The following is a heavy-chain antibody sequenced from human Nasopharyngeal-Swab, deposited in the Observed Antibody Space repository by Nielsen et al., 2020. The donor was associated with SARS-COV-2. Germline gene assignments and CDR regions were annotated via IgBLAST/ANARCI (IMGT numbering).Heavy chain of an antibody. CDR2: LYYRGST. V-gene: IGHV4-39*01. J-gene: IGHJ6*02. Sequence: WIGQPPGKGLAWIASLYYRGSTYYNPSLESRLTISVDTSKNHFSLKLTSVAAADTAVYYCAKHPDGRWFGELSYYYYGLDVWGQGTTVTVSS. D-gene: IGHD3-10*01. CDR3: AKHPDGRWFGELSYYYYGLDV.